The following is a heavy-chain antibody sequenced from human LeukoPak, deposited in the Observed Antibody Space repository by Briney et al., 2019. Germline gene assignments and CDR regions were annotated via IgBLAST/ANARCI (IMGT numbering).Heavy chain of an antibody. CDR2: IKRDGGEK. CDR3: ARDLGSYGDVRYYFDY. V-gene: IGHV3-7*01. J-gene: IGHJ4*02. D-gene: IGHD4-17*01. CDR1: GFTFSSYW. Sequence: GGSLRLSCAGSGFTFSSYWMGWVRQAPGRGLEWVANIKRDGGEKYYVDSVKGRFTISRDNAKNSLYLQMSSLRAEDTAIYYCARDLGSYGDVRYYFDYWGQGTLVTVSS.